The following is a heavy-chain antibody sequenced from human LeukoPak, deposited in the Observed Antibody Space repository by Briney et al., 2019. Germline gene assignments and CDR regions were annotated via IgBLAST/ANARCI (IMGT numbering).Heavy chain of an antibody. D-gene: IGHD2-15*01. CDR3: AKAPVITCRGAFCYPFDY. CDR2: LYSDGRSL. CDR1: GFNFTGYW. V-gene: IGHV3-74*03. J-gene: IGHJ4*02. Sequence: GGTLRLSCAGSGFNFTGYWMHWVRQAPGEGLEWISRLYSDGRSLTYADSVMGRFTISRDNAKNSLYLQMNSLRAEDTAVYYCAKAPVITCRGAFCYPFDYWGLGTLVTVSS.